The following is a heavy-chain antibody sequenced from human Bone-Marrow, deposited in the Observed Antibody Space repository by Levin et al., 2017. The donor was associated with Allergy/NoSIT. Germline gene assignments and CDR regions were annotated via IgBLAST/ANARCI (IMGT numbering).Heavy chain of an antibody. CDR3: ARMEGGPSWYNWFDP. CDR2: IYNSGNT. V-gene: IGHV4-59*01. D-gene: IGHD6-13*01. Sequence: SETLSLTCSVSGDSITNYYYSWIRQPPGKGLEWVAYIYNSGNTNYNPSPKSRLTISMDTSNNQIPLKLSSVTPAATAVYYCARMEGGPSWYNWFDPWGQGTLVIVSS. CDR1: GDSITNYY. J-gene: IGHJ5*02.